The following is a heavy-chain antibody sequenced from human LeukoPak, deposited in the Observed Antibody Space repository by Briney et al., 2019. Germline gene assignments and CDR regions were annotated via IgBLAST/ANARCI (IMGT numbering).Heavy chain of an antibody. CDR2: ISSSGSTI. Sequence: GGSLRLSCAASGFTFSSYSMNWIRQAPGKGLEWVSYISSSGSTIYYADSVKGRFTISRDNAKNSLYLQMNSLRAEDTAVYYCARSIRGSGYMDVWGKGTTVTVSS. CDR3: ARSIRGSGYMDV. J-gene: IGHJ6*03. V-gene: IGHV3-48*04. CDR1: GFTFSSYS. D-gene: IGHD1-14*01.